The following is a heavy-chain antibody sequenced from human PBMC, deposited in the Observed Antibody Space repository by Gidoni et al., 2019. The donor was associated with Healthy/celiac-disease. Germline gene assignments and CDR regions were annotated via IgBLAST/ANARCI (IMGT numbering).Heavy chain of an antibody. D-gene: IGHD2-2*01. CDR1: GFTVSSYA. Sequence: EVQLVESGGGLVQPGGSLSLACAASGFTVSSYAMSWVRQAPGKGLEWVAAIRGSGGSTYYADSVKGRFTISRDNSKNTLYLQMNSLRAEDTAVYYCAKGGEYQLLPNAFDYWGQGTLVTVSS. V-gene: IGHV3-23*04. J-gene: IGHJ4*02. CDR2: IRGSGGST. CDR3: AKGGEYQLLPNAFDY.